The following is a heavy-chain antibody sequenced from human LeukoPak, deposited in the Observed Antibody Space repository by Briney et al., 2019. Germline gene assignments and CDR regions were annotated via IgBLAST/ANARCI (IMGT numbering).Heavy chain of an antibody. CDR2: ISGSGGRT. J-gene: IGHJ4*02. CDR3: AKNRNGDYAQYFEY. CDR1: GFTFSRHA. V-gene: IGHV3-23*01. D-gene: IGHD4-17*01. Sequence: GGSLRLSCAASGFTFSRHAMSWVRQGPGKGLEWVSAISGSGGRTYYADSMKGRFTISRDNSKNTVYLQMNSLRVEDTAVYYCAKNRNGDYAQYFEYWGQGTLVTVSS.